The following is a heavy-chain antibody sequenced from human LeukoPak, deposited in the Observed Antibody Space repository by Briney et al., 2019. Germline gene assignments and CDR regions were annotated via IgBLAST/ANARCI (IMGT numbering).Heavy chain of an antibody. Sequence: PGGSLRLSCAASGFTFSNYEMNWVRQAPGKGLEWVSYISDSGNTIYYADPVKGRFTISRDNAKNSLYLQMNSLRAEDTAVYFCARDQTGNIDYWGQGTLVTVSS. CDR1: GFTFSNYE. CDR3: ARDQTGNIDY. V-gene: IGHV3-48*03. CDR2: ISDSGNTI. J-gene: IGHJ4*02.